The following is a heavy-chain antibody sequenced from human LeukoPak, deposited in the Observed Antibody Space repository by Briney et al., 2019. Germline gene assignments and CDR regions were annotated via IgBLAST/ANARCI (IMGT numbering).Heavy chain of an antibody. J-gene: IGHJ4*02. V-gene: IGHV3-23*01. CDR3: ARNSGSDY. CDR2: INDSGGNT. Sequence: PGGSLRLSCAASGFTFSSYAMSWVRQAPGKGLEWVSLINDSGGNTYYADSVKGRFTISRDNSKNTLFLQMSSLRAEDTAVYYCARNSGSDYWGQRTLVTVSS. D-gene: IGHD1-26*01. CDR1: GFTFSSYA.